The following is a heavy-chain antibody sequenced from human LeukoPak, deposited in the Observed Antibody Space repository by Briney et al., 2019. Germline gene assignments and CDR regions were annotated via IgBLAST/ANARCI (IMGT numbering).Heavy chain of an antibody. Sequence: SETLSLTCTVSGGSISSYYWSWIRQPPGKGLEWIGYIYYSGTTYYNPSLKSRVTISVDTSKNQFSLKLSSVTAADTAVYYCGRAVQASLQPRFDPWGQGTLVTVSS. CDR3: GRAVQASLQPRFDP. CDR1: GGSISSYY. D-gene: IGHD1-1*01. CDR2: IYYSGTT. V-gene: IGHV4-59*08. J-gene: IGHJ5*02.